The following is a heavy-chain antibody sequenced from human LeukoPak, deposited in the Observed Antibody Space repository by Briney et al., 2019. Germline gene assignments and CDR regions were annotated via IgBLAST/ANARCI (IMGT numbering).Heavy chain of an antibody. CDR2: IYYSGST. Sequence: SETLSLTCTVSGGSISSSSYYWGWIRQPPGKGLEWIGSIYYSGSTYYNPSLQSRVTISVDTSKNQFSLKLSSVPAADTAVYYCARHRSGYGGLLDYWARGTLVTVFS. V-gene: IGHV4-39*01. D-gene: IGHD3-22*01. CDR3: ARHRSGYGGLLDY. J-gene: IGHJ4*02. CDR1: GGSISSSSYY.